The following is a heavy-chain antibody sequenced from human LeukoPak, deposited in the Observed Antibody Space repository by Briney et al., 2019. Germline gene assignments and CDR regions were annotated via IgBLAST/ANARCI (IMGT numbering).Heavy chain of an antibody. J-gene: IGHJ5*02. V-gene: IGHV3-21*04. CDR3: ARERGYYDFWSGYSSDWFDP. Sequence: PGGSLRLSCPASGFTFSDYSMSWVRQAPGKGLEWVSSISSSSDYIYYADSVKGRFTISRDNAKNSLYLQMNSLRADDTAVYYCARERGYYDFWSGYSSDWFDPWGQGTLVTVSS. D-gene: IGHD3-3*01. CDR2: ISSSSDYI. CDR1: GFTFSDYS.